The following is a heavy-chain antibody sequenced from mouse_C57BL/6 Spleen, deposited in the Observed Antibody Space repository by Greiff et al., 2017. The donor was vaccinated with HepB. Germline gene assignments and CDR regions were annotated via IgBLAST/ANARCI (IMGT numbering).Heavy chain of an antibody. V-gene: IGHV1-69*01. D-gene: IGHD1-1*01. Sequence: QVQLQQPGAELVMPGASVKLSCKASGYTFTSYWMHWVKQRPGQGLEWIGEIDPSDSYTNYNQKFKGKSTLTVDKSSSTAYMQLSSLTSEDSAVYYCARSPITTVVATGYFDYWGKGTTLTVSS. CDR3: ARSPITTVVATGYFDY. J-gene: IGHJ2*01. CDR1: GYTFTSYW. CDR2: IDPSDSYT.